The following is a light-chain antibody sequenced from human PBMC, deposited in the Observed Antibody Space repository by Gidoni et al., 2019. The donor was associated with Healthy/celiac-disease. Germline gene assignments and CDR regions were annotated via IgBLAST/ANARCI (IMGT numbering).Light chain of an antibody. Sequence: SYELTQPPSVSVSLGQTASITCSGEKLGDKYACWYQQKPGQSPVLVIYQDSKRPSGIPERFSGSNSGNTATLTISGTQAMDEADYYCQAWDSSTVVFGGGTKLTVL. V-gene: IGLV3-1*01. CDR3: QAWDSSTVV. J-gene: IGLJ2*01. CDR2: QDS. CDR1: KLGDKY.